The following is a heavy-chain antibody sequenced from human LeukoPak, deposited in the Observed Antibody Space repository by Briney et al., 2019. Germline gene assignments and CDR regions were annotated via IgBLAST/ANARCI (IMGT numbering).Heavy chain of an antibody. Sequence: GGSLRLSCEASGFTFSRYWMHWVRQAPGEGLVWVSRIKSDGKTNYADSVKGRFTISRDNAKNTVSLQMDSLRAEDTGVYYCARAPSEVGGYYPEYFRHWGQGTLVTVSS. CDR1: GFTFSRYW. CDR2: IKSDGKT. CDR3: ARAPSEVGGYYPEYFRH. D-gene: IGHD3-22*01. V-gene: IGHV3-74*01. J-gene: IGHJ1*01.